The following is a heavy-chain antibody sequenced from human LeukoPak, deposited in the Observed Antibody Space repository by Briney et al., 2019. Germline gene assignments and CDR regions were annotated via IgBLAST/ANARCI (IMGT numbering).Heavy chain of an antibody. CDR1: RFTFRSYS. Sequence: GGSLRLSCAASRFTFRSYSMNWVRQAPGKGLEWVSYISSSSSTIYYADSVKGRFTISRDNAKNSLYLQMNSLRAEDTAIYYCASTFPYCGGGSCALGGQGTLVTVSS. J-gene: IGHJ4*02. V-gene: IGHV3-48*04. CDR2: ISSSSSTI. CDR3: ASTFPYCGGGSCAL. D-gene: IGHD2-15*01.